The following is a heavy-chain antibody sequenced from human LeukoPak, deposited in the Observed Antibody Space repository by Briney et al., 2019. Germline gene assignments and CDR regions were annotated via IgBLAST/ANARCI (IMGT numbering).Heavy chain of an antibody. Sequence: GGSLRLSCAASGVTFSDHAMSWVRQAPGKGLEWVSDISGRGDSTYYADSVKGRFTISRDKSKNTVYLQMNSLRAEDTAVYYCAILGYCSGGSCYHAIYFDYWGQGTLVTVSS. CDR1: GVTFSDHA. D-gene: IGHD2-15*01. J-gene: IGHJ4*02. V-gene: IGHV3-23*01. CDR2: ISGRGDST. CDR3: AILGYCSGGSCYHAIYFDY.